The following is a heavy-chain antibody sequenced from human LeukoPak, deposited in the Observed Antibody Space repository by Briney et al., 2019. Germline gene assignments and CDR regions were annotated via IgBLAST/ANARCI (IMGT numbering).Heavy chain of an antibody. V-gene: IGHV3-23*01. J-gene: IGHJ4*02. Sequence: GGSLRLSCAASGFTFSFYGMSWVRQAPGKGLEWVSGISGSGGGTYYADSVKGRFTISRDSSKNTLYLQMNSLRAADTAVYYCAKVETDILVVVSGYFDYWGQGTLVTVSS. CDR2: ISGSGGGT. D-gene: IGHD2-15*01. CDR3: AKVETDILVVVSGYFDY. CDR1: GFTFSFYG.